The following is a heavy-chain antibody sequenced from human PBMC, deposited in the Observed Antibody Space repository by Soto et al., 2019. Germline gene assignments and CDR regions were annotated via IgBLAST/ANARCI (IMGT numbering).Heavy chain of an antibody. CDR3: AGTMFGVVNKYNWFDP. J-gene: IGHJ5*02. CDR1: GGTFSSYA. Sequence: QVQLVQSGAEVKKPGSSVKVSCKASGGTFSSYAISWVRQAPGQGLEWMGGIIPIFGTANYAQKFQGRVTITADESMSTAYMELRSLRSEDTAVYYCAGTMFGVVNKYNWFDPWGQGTLVTVSS. D-gene: IGHD3-3*01. V-gene: IGHV1-69*12. CDR2: IIPIFGTA.